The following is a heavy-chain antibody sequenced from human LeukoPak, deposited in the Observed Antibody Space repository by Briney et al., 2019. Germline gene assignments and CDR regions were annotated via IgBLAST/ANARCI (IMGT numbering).Heavy chain of an antibody. CDR1: GYTFTTYA. D-gene: IGHD6-13*01. CDR2: INTNTGNP. V-gene: IGHV7-4-1*02. CDR3: ARVRSSWYSELAFDI. J-gene: IGHJ3*02. Sequence: ASVKVSCKASGYTFTTYAMNWVRQAPGQGLEWMGWINTNTGNPTYAQGFTGRFVFSLDTSVSTAYLQISSLKAEDTAVYYCARVRSSWYSELAFDIWGQGTMVTVSS.